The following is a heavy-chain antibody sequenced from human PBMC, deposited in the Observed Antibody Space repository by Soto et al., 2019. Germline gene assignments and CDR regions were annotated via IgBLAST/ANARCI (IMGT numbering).Heavy chain of an antibody. V-gene: IGHV6-1*01. CDR2: TYYRSRWYN. Sequence: SQTLSLTCAISGDSVSSNSAAWNWIRQSPSRGLEWLGRTYYRSRWYNDYAVSVKSRITVNPDTSKNQFSLHLNSVTPADTAVYYCARDRYCSSTSCYGNYYYYGMDVWGQGTTVTVSS. CDR3: ARDRYCSSTSCYGNYYYYGMDV. CDR1: GDSVSSNSAA. J-gene: IGHJ6*02. D-gene: IGHD2-2*01.